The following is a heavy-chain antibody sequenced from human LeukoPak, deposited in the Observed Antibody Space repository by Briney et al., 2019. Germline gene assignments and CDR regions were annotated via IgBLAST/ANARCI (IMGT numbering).Heavy chain of an antibody. CDR3: ARGLELGFDY. CDR1: GFTFSSYG. CDR2: INHSGTN. D-gene: IGHD1-7*01. J-gene: IGHJ4*02. Sequence: GSLRLSCAASGFTFSSYGMHWVRQPPGKGLEWIGEINHSGTNTYNPSLKSRVTMSVDTSKNQLSLKLSSVTAADTAVYYCARGLELGFDYWGQGTLVTVSS. V-gene: IGHV4-34*01.